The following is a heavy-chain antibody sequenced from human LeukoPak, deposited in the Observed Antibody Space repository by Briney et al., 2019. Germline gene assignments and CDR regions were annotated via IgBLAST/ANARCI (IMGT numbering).Heavy chain of an antibody. CDR3: ARHLESSHASYAFDI. CDR2: IYPGDSDT. D-gene: IGHD1-26*01. J-gene: IGHJ3*02. Sequence: GESLKISCKGSGYSFTSYWIGWVRQMPGKGLEWMGIIYPGDSDTRYSPSFQGQVTISADKSISTAYLQWSSLKASDTAMYYYARHLESSHASYAFDIWGQGTMVTVSS. V-gene: IGHV5-51*01. CDR1: GYSFTSYW.